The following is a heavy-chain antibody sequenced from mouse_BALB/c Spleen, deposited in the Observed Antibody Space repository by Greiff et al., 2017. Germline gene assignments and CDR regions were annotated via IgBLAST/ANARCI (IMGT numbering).Heavy chain of an antibody. V-gene: IGHV5-17*02. J-gene: IGHJ2*01. CDR2: ISSGSSTI. D-gene: IGHD1-3*01. Sequence: EVKLMESGGGLVQPGGSRKLSCAASGFTFSSFGMHWVRQAPEKGLVWVAYISSGSSTIYYADTVEGRFTISRDNPKNTLFLQMTRRRSEETAVYYGARGGSGASFDDWGQGTTLTGSS. CDR3: ARGGSGASFDD. CDR1: GFTFSSFG.